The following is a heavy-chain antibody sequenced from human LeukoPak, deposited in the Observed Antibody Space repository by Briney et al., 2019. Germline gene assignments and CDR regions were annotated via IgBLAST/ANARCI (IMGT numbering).Heavy chain of an antibody. J-gene: IGHJ4*02. D-gene: IGHD6-19*01. Sequence: PSETLSLTCAVCGGSISSSNWWSWVRQPPGKGLERIGEIYHSGSTNYNPSLKSRVTISVDKAKNQFSLKLSSVTAADTAVYYCASGAAVAGTRTFDYWGQGTLVTVSS. CDR2: IYHSGST. CDR1: GGSISSSNW. V-gene: IGHV4-4*02. CDR3: ASGAAVAGTRTFDY.